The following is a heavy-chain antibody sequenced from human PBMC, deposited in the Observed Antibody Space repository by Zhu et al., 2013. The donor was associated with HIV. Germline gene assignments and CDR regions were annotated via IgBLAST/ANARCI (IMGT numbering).Heavy chain of an antibody. CDR1: GDSISSNNYY. J-gene: IGHJ4*02. V-gene: IGHV4-39*07. CDR3: ARDHRYCGGGSCSGLH. Sequence: QVQLQESGPGLVKPSETLSLTCTVSGDSISSNNYYWGWIRQPPGKGLEWIGSIYYRGNTFYNASLKSRVTISVDTSRNQFSLRLNSVTAADTAVYYCARDHRYCGGGSCSGLHWGXGTLVSVSS. CDR2: IYYRGNT. D-gene: IGHD2-15*01.